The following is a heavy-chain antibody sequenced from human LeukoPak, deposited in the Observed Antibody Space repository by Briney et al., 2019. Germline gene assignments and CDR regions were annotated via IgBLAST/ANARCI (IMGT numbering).Heavy chain of an antibody. J-gene: IGHJ3*02. CDR3: ARHRVVYYDKLDAFDI. CDR2: IYYSGNT. Sequence: SETLSLTCTVSGGSISSSSYYWGWIRQPPGKGLEWIGSIYYSGNTYYNASLKSQVSISIDTSKNQFSLRLTSVTAADTAVYYCARHRVVYYDKLDAFDIWGQGTMVTVSS. D-gene: IGHD3-22*01. CDR1: GGSISSSSYY. V-gene: IGHV4-39*01.